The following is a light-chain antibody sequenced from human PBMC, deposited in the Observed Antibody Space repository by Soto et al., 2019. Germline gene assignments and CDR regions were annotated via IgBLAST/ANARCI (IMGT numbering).Light chain of an antibody. V-gene: IGKV3-11*01. CDR3: QQRNDWPRIT. Sequence: EIVLTQFPATLSLSPGERATLSCRASQTIKTYLAWYQQKPGQAPRLLISDASNRATGVPARFSGSGSGTDFTLTINNLEPEDFAVNFCQQRNDWPRITFGQGTRLEIK. CDR1: QTIKTY. J-gene: IGKJ5*01. CDR2: DAS.